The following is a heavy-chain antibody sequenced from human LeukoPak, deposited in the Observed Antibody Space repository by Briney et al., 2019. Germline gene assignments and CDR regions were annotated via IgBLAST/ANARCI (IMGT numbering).Heavy chain of an antibody. CDR2: ISSSSSTI. CDR3: ARDEGWLPFDY. CDR1: GFTFSSYS. Sequence: GGSLRLPCAASGFTFSSYSMNWVRQAPGKGLEWVSYISSSSSTIYYADSVKGRFTISRDNAKNSLYLQMNSLRAEDTAVYYCARDEGWLPFDYWGQGTLVTVSS. J-gene: IGHJ4*02. V-gene: IGHV3-48*01. D-gene: IGHD5-12*01.